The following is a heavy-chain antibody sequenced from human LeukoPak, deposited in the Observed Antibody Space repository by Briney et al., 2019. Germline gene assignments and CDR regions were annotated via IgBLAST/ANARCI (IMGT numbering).Heavy chain of an antibody. CDR3: ARQDGLGGYCSGGSCYDEFDY. CDR2: IYYSGST. Sequence: KTSETLSLTCTVSGGSISSSSYYWGWIRQPPGKGLEWIGSIYYSGSTYYNPSLKSRVTISVDTSKNQFSLKLSSVTAAGTAVYYCARQDGLGGYCSGGSCYDEFDYWGQGTLVTVSS. V-gene: IGHV4-39*07. CDR1: GGSISSSSYY. J-gene: IGHJ4*02. D-gene: IGHD2-15*01.